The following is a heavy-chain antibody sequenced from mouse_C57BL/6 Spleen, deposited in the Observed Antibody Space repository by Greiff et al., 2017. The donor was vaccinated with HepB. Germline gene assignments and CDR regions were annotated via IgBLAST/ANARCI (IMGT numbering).Heavy chain of an antibody. V-gene: IGHV1-52*01. CDR2: IDPSDSET. CDR1: GYTFTSYW. Sequence: QVQLQQPGAELVRPGSSVKLSCKASGYTFTSYWMHWVKQRPIQGLEWIGNIDPSDSETHYNQKFKDKATLTVDKSSSTAYMQLSSLTSEDSAVYYCARTITTVVRGWHFDVWGTGTTVTVSS. CDR3: ARTITTVVRGWHFDV. D-gene: IGHD1-1*01. J-gene: IGHJ1*03.